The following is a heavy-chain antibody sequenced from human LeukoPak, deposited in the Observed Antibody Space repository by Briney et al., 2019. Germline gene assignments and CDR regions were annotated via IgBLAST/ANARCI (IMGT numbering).Heavy chain of an antibody. Sequence: SETLSLTCAVYGGSFSGYYWSWIRQPPGKGLEWIGEINHSGSTNYNPSLKSRVTISVDTSKNQFSLKLSSVTAADTAVYYCARIHSGSYYDDYWGQGTLVTVSS. D-gene: IGHD1-26*01. J-gene: IGHJ4*02. V-gene: IGHV4-34*01. CDR3: ARIHSGSYYDDY. CDR1: GGSFSGYY. CDR2: INHSGST.